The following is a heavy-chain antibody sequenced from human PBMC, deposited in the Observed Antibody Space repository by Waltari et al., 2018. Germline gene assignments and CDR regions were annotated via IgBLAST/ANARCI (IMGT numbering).Heavy chain of an antibody. Sequence: QVQLQESGPRLVKPSETLSLTCNVSGGSGGSLSNDYWTWIRQPPGKGLEWIGHIYYDGSSTYNPSLKSRITISVDTSRKQFSLRLTSVTAADTAVYYCARGSGWYNYWGQGILVTVSS. CDR2: IYYDGSS. D-gene: IGHD6-13*01. V-gene: IGHV4-59*13. CDR1: GGSGGSLSNDY. CDR3: ARGSGWYNY. J-gene: IGHJ4*02.